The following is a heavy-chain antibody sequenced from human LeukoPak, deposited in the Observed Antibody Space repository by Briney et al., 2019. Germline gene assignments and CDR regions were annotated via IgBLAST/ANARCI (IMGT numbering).Heavy chain of an antibody. CDR3: ARDRYYYDSSGYYHFDY. V-gene: IGHV3-30*04. D-gene: IGHD3-22*01. CDR2: ISYDGSNK. J-gene: IGHJ4*02. Sequence: PGGSLRLSCAASGFTFSSYAMHWVRQAPGRGLVWVAVISYDGSNKYYADSVKGRFTISRDNSKNTLYLQMNSLRAEDTAVYYCARDRYYYDSSGYYHFDYWGQGTLVTVSS. CDR1: GFTFSSYA.